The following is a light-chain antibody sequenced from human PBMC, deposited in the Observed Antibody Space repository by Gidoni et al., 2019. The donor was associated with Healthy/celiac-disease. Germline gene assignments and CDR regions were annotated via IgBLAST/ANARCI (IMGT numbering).Light chain of an antibody. CDR3: SSYTSSILYV. CDR1: SSDVGGYNY. V-gene: IGLV2-14*01. J-gene: IGLJ1*01. CDR2: EVS. Sequence: QSALTQPASVSWSPGQSITISCTGTSSDVGGYNYVSWYQQHPGKDPKLMIYEVSNRPSGVSNRFSGSKSGNTASLTISGIQAEDEADYYCSSYTSSILYVFGTGTKVTV.